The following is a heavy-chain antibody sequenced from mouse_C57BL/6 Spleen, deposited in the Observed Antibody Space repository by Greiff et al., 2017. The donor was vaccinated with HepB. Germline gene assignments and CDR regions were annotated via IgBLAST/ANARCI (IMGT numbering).Heavy chain of an antibody. D-gene: IGHD1-1*01. CDR2: IDPETGGT. J-gene: IGHJ2*01. Sequence: VQLQQSGAELVRPGASVTLSCKASGYTFTDYEMHWVKQTPVHGLEWIGAIDPETGGTAYNQKFKGKAILTVDKSSSTAYMQLSSLTSEDSAVYYCARWITTGGFDYWGQGTTLTVSS. CDR3: ARWITTGGFDY. CDR1: GYTFTDYE. V-gene: IGHV1-15*01.